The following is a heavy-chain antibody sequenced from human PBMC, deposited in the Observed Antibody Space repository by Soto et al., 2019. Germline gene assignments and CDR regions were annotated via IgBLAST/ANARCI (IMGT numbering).Heavy chain of an antibody. V-gene: IGHV4-59*08. CDR2: IYYSGST. CDR1: GGSISSYY. CDR3: ARQGGAARPYYYYYIDV. Sequence: SETLSLTCTVSGGSISSYYWSWIRQPPGKGLEWIGYIYYSGSTNYNPSLKSRVTISVDTSKNQFSLKLSSVTAADTAVYYCARQGGAARPYYYYYIDVWGKGTTVTVSS. J-gene: IGHJ6*03. D-gene: IGHD6-6*01.